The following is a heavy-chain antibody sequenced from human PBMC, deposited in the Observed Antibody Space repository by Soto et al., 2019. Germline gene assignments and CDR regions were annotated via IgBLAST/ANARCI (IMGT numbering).Heavy chain of an antibody. D-gene: IGHD3-10*01. CDR1: GFTFSSYA. CDR2: IKQDGSEK. CDR3: ARDYYGSGSYYIVSYYYYGMDV. V-gene: IGHV3-7*01. Sequence: PGGSLRLSCAASGFTFSSYAMSWVRRAPGKGLEWVANIKQDGSEKYYVDSVKGRFTISRDNAKDSLYLQMNSLRAEDTAVYYCARDYYGSGSYYIVSYYYYGMDVWGQGTTVTVSS. J-gene: IGHJ6*02.